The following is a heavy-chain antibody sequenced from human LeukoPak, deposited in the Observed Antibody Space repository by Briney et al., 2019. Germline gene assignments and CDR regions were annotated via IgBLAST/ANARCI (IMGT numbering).Heavy chain of an antibody. J-gene: IGHJ6*02. CDR3: ARDLRYCMDV. V-gene: IGHV3-74*01. Sequence: GGSLRLSCAASGFTFSTSWMHWVRHAPGKGLVWVSRIKSDGSTTTYADSVKGRFTISRDNAKNTLFLQMNSLRAEDTAVYYCARDLRYCMDVWGQGTTVTVSS. D-gene: IGHD3-3*01. CDR2: IKSDGSTT. CDR1: GFTFSTSW.